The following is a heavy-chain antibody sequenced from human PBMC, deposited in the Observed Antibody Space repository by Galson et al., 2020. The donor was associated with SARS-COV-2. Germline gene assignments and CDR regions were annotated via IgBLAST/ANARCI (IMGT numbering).Heavy chain of an antibody. Sequence: SETLSLTCTVSGASISNYYWSWIRQPPGKGLEWIGFVSNSGGAKSNPSLKSRVTISVDTSKNQFSLELASVTTADTAVYYCASLNPYRTWGQGTLITVSS. J-gene: IGHJ5*02. D-gene: IGHD3-16*02. CDR3: ASLNPYRT. V-gene: IGHV4-59*01. CDR1: GASISNYY. CDR2: VSNSGGA.